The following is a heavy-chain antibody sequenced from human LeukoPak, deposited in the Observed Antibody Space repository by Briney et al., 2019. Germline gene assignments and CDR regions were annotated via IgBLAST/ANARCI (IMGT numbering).Heavy chain of an antibody. J-gene: IGHJ4*02. CDR2: ISGSGGST. CDR3: AKDILTLEDYYGSGSPTGLVSDDY. D-gene: IGHD3-10*01. V-gene: IGHV3-23*01. Sequence: GGSLRLSCAPSGLTFSSYGMSWVRQAPAKGLDWVSAISGSGGSTYYADSVKGRFTISRDNSKNTLYLQMNSLRAEDTAVYYCAKDILTLEDYYGSGSPTGLVSDDYWGQGTLVTVSS. CDR1: GLTFSSYG.